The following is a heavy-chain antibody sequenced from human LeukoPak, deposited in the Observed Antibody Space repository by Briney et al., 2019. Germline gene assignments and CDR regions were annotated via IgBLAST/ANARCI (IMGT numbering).Heavy chain of an antibody. Sequence: ASVKVSCKASGYTFTSYGITWVRQAPGQGLEWMGWISAYNAYTYYAQKLQGRVTMTTDTSTSTAYMELRSLRSDDTAVYYCARDPLLTYDSSGYGGDYWGQGTLVTVSS. CDR1: GYTFTSYG. J-gene: IGHJ4*02. CDR2: ISAYNAYT. CDR3: ARDPLLTYDSSGYGGDY. D-gene: IGHD3-22*01. V-gene: IGHV1-18*01.